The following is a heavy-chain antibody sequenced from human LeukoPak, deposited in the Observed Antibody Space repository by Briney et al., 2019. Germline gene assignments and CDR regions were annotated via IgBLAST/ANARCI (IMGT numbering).Heavy chain of an antibody. J-gene: IGHJ4*02. D-gene: IGHD3-3*01. Sequence: PSETLSLTCTVSGDSITTYYWSWIRQPPGKGLEWIGFIFYSGSTNYNPSLKSRVTISLNTSKTQFSLRLSSVTAADTAVYYCARGTFWSGYYHDYWGQGTLVTVSA. V-gene: IGHV4-59*01. CDR3: ARGTFWSGYYHDY. CDR1: GDSITTYY. CDR2: IFYSGST.